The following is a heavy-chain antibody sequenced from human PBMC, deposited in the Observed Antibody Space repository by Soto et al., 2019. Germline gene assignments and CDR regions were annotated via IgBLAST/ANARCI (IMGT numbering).Heavy chain of an antibody. Sequence: SVKVSCKASVCTFGSYAIMWVRQAPGQGPEWMGRIIPILGIANYAQKFQGRVTITADKSTSTAYMELSSLRSEDTAVYYCAREQSHEMGNWNYLPSYDYYYYMDVWGKGTTVTVSS. CDR1: VCTFGSYA. CDR3: AREQSHEMGNWNYLPSYDYYYYMDV. D-gene: IGHD1-7*01. V-gene: IGHV1-69*04. CDR2: IIPILGIA. J-gene: IGHJ6*03.